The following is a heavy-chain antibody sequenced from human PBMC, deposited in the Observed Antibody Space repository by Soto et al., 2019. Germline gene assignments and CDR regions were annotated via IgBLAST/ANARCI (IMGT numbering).Heavy chain of an antibody. D-gene: IGHD2-15*01. CDR2: INPSGGST. CDR3: ARVGMYRYCSGGSCTPDY. Sequence: QVQLVQSGAEVKKPGASVKVSCTASGYTFTSYYMHWVRQAPGQGLEWMGIINPSGGSTSYAQKFQGRVNMTRDTSTSTVYMELSSLRSEDTAVYYCARVGMYRYCSGGSCTPDYWGQGTLVTVSS. CDR1: GYTFTSYY. V-gene: IGHV1-46*03. J-gene: IGHJ4*02.